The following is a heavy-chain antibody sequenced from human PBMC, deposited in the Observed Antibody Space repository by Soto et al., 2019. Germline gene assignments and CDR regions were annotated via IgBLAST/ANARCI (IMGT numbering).Heavy chain of an antibody. CDR1: GFTFGSYW. Sequence: EVQLVESGGGLVQPGGSLRVSCAASGFTFGSYWMNCVRQAPGKGLVWVSRIDSDGSSTTYADSVKGRFTTSRDNAKNTLYLQMSSLRVEDTAVYYCARGRHYGMDVWGQGTTVTVSS. V-gene: IGHV3-74*01. CDR2: IDSDGSST. J-gene: IGHJ6*02. CDR3: ARGRHYGMDV.